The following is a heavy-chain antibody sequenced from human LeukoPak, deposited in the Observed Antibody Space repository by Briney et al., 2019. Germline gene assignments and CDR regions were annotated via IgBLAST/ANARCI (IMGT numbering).Heavy chain of an antibody. CDR1: GFTFSSYG. CDR3: AKDFSGGPDY. CDR2: IWYDGCNK. D-gene: IGHD3-16*01. Sequence: PGRSLRLSCAASGFTFSSYGMQWVRQAPGKGLEWVAVIWYDGCNKYYADSVKGRLTLSRDNYKNTLYVQMNSVRAEDTAVLYCAKDFSGGPDYWGQGTLVTVSS. V-gene: IGHV3-33*06. J-gene: IGHJ4*02.